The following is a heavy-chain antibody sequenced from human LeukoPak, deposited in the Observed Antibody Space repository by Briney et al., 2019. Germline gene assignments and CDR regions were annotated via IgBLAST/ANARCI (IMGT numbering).Heavy chain of an antibody. CDR1: GFTFSSYG. J-gene: IGHJ2*01. V-gene: IGHV3-33*01. D-gene: IGHD4-17*01. CDR3: ARDDDYGDSYWYFDL. Sequence: PGRSLRLSCAASGFTFSSYGMHWVRQAPGKGLEWVSVIWYDGTNKYYADSVKGRFTISRDNSKNTLYPQMNSLRAEDTAVYYCARDDDYGDSYWYFDLWGRGTLVTVSS. CDR2: IWYDGTNK.